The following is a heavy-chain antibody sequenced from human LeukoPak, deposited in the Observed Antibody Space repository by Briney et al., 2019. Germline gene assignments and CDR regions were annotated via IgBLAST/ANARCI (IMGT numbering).Heavy chain of an antibody. Sequence: SETLSLTCTVSGGSISSYYWSWIRQPPGKGLEWIGYIYYSGSTNYTPSLKSRVTISVDTSKNQFSLKLSSVTAADTAVYYCARELGYGSGSPPGYWGQGTLVTVSS. J-gene: IGHJ1*01. CDR2: IYYSGST. D-gene: IGHD3-10*01. CDR3: ARELGYGSGSPPGY. V-gene: IGHV4-59*01. CDR1: GGSISSYY.